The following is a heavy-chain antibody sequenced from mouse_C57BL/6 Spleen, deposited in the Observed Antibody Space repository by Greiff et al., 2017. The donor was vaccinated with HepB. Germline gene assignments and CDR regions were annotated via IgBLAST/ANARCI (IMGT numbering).Heavy chain of an antibody. CDR2: IDPSDSYT. CDR1: GYTFTSYW. V-gene: IGHV1-50*01. Sequence: QVQLQQPGAELVKPGASVKLSCKASGYTFTSYWMQWVKQRPGQGLEWIGEIDPSDSYTNYNQKFKGKATLTVDTSSSTAYMQLSSLTSEDSAVYYCAKELTGPYWGQGTTLTVSS. CDR3: AKELTGPY. D-gene: IGHD4-1*01. J-gene: IGHJ2*01.